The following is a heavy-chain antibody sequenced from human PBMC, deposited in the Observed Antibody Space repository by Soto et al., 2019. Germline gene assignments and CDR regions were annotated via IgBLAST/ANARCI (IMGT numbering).Heavy chain of an antibody. Sequence: PSDTLSLTCTVSGGSISSRSYYWGWIRQPPGKGLEWIGTIYYTGSTYYNPSLRSRVTISDDTSRNQLSLRLSSVTAADTAVYFCARLYSGSYFDNWGQGALVTVSS. D-gene: IGHD1-26*01. J-gene: IGHJ4*02. V-gene: IGHV4-39*01. CDR1: GGSISSRSYY. CDR3: ARLYSGSYFDN. CDR2: IYYTGST.